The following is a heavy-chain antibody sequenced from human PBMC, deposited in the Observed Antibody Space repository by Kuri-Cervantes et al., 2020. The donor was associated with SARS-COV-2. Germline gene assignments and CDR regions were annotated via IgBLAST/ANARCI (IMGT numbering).Heavy chain of an antibody. V-gene: IGHV3-33*06. D-gene: IGHD4-23*01. Sequence: SLKISCAASGFTFSSYWMSWVRQAPGKGLEWVAVIWYDGSNKYYADSVKGRFTISRDNSKNTLYLQMNSLRAEDTAVYYCAKDGGKAVFDYWGQGTLVTVSS. CDR1: GFTFSSYW. CDR2: IWYDGSNK. J-gene: IGHJ4*02. CDR3: AKDGGKAVFDY.